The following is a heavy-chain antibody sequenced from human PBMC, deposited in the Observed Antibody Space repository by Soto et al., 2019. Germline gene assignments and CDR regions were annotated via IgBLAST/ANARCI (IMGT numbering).Heavy chain of an antibody. D-gene: IGHD6-6*01. J-gene: IGHJ6*02. CDR1: SDSMNSGGYY. Sequence: SEPLSLTCSVSSDSMNSGGYYWSWIRQHPGKGLEWIGYIYPNGDTYYNPSLKSRVTISVDTSKNQFSPNLTSVTAADTAVYYCARRGGSSSGYYYYAMDVWGQGTTVTVSS. V-gene: IGHV4-31*03. CDR2: IYPNGDT. CDR3: ARRGGSSSGYYYYAMDV.